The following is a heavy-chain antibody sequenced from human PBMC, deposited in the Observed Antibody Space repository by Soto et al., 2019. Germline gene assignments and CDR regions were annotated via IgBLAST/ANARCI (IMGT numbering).Heavy chain of an antibody. D-gene: IGHD3-22*01. V-gene: IGHV3-33*01. CDR1: GFTFSSYG. J-gene: IGHJ3*02. CDR3: ARDRFYDSSGLGAFDI. Sequence: QVQLVESGGGVVQPGRSLRLSCAASGFTFSSYGMHWVRQAPGKGLEWVAVIWYDGSNKYYADSVKGRFTISRDNSKKTMYLQMNSLRDEDTAVYYCARDRFYDSSGLGAFDIWGQGTMVTVSS. CDR2: IWYDGSNK.